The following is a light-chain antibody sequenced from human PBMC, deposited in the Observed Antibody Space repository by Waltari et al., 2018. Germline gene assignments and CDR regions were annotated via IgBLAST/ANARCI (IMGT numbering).Light chain of an antibody. Sequence: DIVMTHSPNPMAVSLGERAPINCKSSQTVLSSSNNKNYLTWYQQKPGQPPKLLVYWASTRESGVPDRFSGSGSGTDFTLTISSLQAEDVAVYFCQQYYSLPLTFGGGTKVEIK. J-gene: IGKJ4*01. CDR2: WAS. CDR1: QTVLSSSNNKNY. V-gene: IGKV4-1*01. CDR3: QQYYSLPLT.